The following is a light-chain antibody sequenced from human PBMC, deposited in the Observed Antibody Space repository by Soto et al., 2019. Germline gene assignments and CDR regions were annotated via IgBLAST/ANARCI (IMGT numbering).Light chain of an antibody. CDR3: CSYAGSYPWV. CDR2: DFS. CDR1: SSDVGGYNY. V-gene: IGLV2-11*01. J-gene: IGLJ3*02. Sequence: QSVLTQPRSVSGSPGQSVTISCTGTSSDVGGYNYVSWYQHHPGKAPKLMIYDFSQLPSGVPDRFTGSKSGNTASLTISGLVALYEFPYYCCSYAGSYPWVFGGGTKGTVL.